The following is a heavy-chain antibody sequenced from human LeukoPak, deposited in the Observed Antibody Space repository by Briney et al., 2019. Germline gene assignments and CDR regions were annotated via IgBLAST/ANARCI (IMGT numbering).Heavy chain of an antibody. Sequence: GGSLRLSCAASGFTFSKYWMHWVRQVPGKGLVWVSLINGDGGTTNYADFVKGRFTISRDNAKNTLSLQVNSLRAEDTAVYYCATGNYYDSRGYYTFGYWGQGTLVTVSS. J-gene: IGHJ1*01. CDR1: GFTFSKYW. V-gene: IGHV3-74*01. D-gene: IGHD3-22*01. CDR3: ATGNYYDSRGYYTFGY. CDR2: INGDGGTT.